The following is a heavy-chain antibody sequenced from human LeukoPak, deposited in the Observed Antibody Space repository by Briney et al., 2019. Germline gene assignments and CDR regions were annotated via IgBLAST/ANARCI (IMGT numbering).Heavy chain of an antibody. CDR1: GYTFTGYY. J-gene: IGHJ4*02. V-gene: IGHV1-18*04. CDR3: ASAPGYGGYEVDY. D-gene: IGHD5-12*01. CDR2: ISAYNGNT. Sequence: ASVKVSCKASGYTFTGYYMHWVRQAPGQGLEWMGWISAYNGNTNYAQKLQGRVTMTTDTSTSTAYMELRSLRSDDTAVYYCASAPGYGGYEVDYWGQGTLVTVSS.